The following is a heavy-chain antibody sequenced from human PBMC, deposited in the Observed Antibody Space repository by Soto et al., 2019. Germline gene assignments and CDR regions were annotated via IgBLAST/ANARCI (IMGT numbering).Heavy chain of an antibody. Sequence: QVPLVQSGAEVKKPGSSVKVSCKASGGTFTSYSITWVRQAPGQGLEWMGRIIPVLGIVNYAQKFQGRVTITADKSTTTAYMELISLRSEDTAVYYCARDGLGTTRRYFDSWGQGTLVTVSS. J-gene: IGHJ4*02. D-gene: IGHD6-19*01. V-gene: IGHV1-69*04. CDR3: ARDGLGTTRRYFDS. CDR2: IIPVLGIV. CDR1: GGTFTSYS.